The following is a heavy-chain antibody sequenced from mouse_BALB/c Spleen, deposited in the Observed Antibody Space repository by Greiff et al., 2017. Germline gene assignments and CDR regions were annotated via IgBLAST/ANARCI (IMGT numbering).Heavy chain of an antibody. CDR3: AREGDYDTFAY. Sequence: EVKLMESGGGLVQPGGSLKLSCAASGFTFSSYGMSWVRQTPDKRLVLVATINSNGGSTYYPDSVKGRFTISRDNAKNNLYLQMSSLKSEDTAMYYCAREGDYDTFAYWGQGTLVTVSA. CDR2: INSNGGST. CDR1: GFTFSSYG. D-gene: IGHD2-4*01. V-gene: IGHV5-6-3*01. J-gene: IGHJ3*01.